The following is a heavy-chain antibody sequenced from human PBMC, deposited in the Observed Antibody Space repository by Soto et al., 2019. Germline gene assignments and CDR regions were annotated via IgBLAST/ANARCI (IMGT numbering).Heavy chain of an antibody. J-gene: IGHJ5*02. V-gene: IGHV4-31*03. Sequence: LSLTCTVSGGSISSGGYYWSWIRQHPGKGLEWIGYIYYSGSTYYNPSLKSRVTISVDTSKNQFSLKLSSVTAADTAVYYCARGLPTYCSGGSCYSGVRRWFDPWGQGTLVTVSS. CDR2: IYYSGST. CDR3: ARGLPTYCSGGSCYSGVRRWFDP. D-gene: IGHD2-15*01. CDR1: GGSISSGGYY.